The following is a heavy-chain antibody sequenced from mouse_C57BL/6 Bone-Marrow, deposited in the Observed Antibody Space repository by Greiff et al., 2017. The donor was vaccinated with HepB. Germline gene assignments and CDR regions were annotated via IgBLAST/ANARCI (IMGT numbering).Heavy chain of an antibody. CDR1: GFNIKDDY. V-gene: IGHV14-4*01. Sequence: VQLQQSGAELVRPGASVKLSCTASGFNIKDDYMHWVKQRPEQGLEWIGWIDPENGDTEYASKFQGKATITADTSSNTAYLQLSSLTSEDTAVYYCARAGWLLPYFDYWGQGTTLTVSS. CDR3: ARAGWLLPYFDY. J-gene: IGHJ2*01. CDR2: IDPENGDT. D-gene: IGHD2-3*01.